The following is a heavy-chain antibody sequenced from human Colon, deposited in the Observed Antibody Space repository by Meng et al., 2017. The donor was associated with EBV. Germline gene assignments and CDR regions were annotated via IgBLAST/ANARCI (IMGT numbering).Heavy chain of an antibody. CDR2: INPTSGGA. CDR3: AREGLVGDLRYFDL. J-gene: IGHJ2*01. Sequence: ARWARSGGGVKKPGAAVKCSCKAPAYTFAGTYMHWVRQAPGQGLEWMGRINPTSGGATYAKKFQGRVTMTRDTSISTAYMELSRLRSDDTAVYYCAREGLVGDLRYFDLWGRGTLVTVSS. D-gene: IGHD3-16*01. V-gene: IGHV1-2*06. CDR1: AYTFAGTY.